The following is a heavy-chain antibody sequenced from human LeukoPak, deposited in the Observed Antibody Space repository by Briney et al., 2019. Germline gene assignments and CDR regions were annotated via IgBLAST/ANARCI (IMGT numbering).Heavy chain of an antibody. J-gene: IGHJ4*02. CDR3: ARRSGIAVAGAFDY. D-gene: IGHD6-19*01. V-gene: IGHV3-23*01. Sequence: GGSLRLSCAASGFTFSNYAMMWVRQAPGKGLEWVSGISGSGDSTYYADSVKGRFTISRDNSKNTLYLQMNSLGAEDTAVYYCARRSGIAVAGAFDYWGQGTLVTVSS. CDR2: ISGSGDST. CDR1: GFTFSNYA.